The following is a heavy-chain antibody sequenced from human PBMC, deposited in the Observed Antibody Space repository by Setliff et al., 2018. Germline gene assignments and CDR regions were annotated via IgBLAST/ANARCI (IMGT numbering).Heavy chain of an antibody. V-gene: IGHV3-30*02. D-gene: IGHD2-15*01. J-gene: IGHJ3*02. CDR1: GFTFSTYG. CDR3: VCFSWRGCSGDTCYSGDDSFDM. Sequence: GESLKISCAASGFTFSTYGMHWVRQAPGKGLEWVAFIWYDGSNKYYVDSVKGRFTVSRDNSKDTLYLQMNSLRVEDSAVYYCVCFSWRGCSGDTCYSGDDSFDMWGQGTAVTVSS. CDR2: IWYDGSNK.